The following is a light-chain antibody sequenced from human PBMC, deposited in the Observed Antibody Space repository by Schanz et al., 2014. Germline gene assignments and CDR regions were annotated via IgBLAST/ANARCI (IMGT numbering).Light chain of an antibody. CDR1: SSDVGGYNF. V-gene: IGLV2-8*01. J-gene: IGLJ1*01. CDR3: SSYAGSNTAYV. CDR2: EVT. Sequence: QSALTQPPSASGSPGQSVTISCTGTSSDVGGYNFVSWYQQHPGKAPKLMIYEVTKRPSGVPDRFSGSKSGTTASLTVSGPQAEDEDDYYCSSYAGSNTAYVFGTGTKLTVL.